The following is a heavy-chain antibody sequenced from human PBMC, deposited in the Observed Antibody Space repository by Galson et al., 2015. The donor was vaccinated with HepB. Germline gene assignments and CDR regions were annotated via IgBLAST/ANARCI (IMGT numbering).Heavy chain of an antibody. Sequence: SLRLSCAASGFTFSNYWMSWVRQAPGKGLEWVANLNQDGSYKYDVDSVKGRFTIYRDNAKNSLYLQMNGLRAEDTAMYYCARIGYSSSSWDYWGQGTLVTVSS. CDR2: LNQDGSYK. D-gene: IGHD6-13*01. V-gene: IGHV3-7*03. CDR1: GFTFSNYW. CDR3: ARIGYSSSSWDY. J-gene: IGHJ4*02.